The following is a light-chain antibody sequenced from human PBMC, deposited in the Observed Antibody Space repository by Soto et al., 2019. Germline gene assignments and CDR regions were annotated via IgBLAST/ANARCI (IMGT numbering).Light chain of an antibody. V-gene: IGLV2-8*01. CDR2: EVS. CDR1: SSDVGGYNY. J-gene: IGLJ2*01. Sequence: QSALTQPPSASGSPGQSVTISCTGTSSDVGGYNYVSWYQQHPGKAPKLMIYEVSKRPSGVPDRFSGSKSGNTASLTVSGLQAEDEADYYCSSYAGNNNLVVFGGGTQLTVL. CDR3: SSYAGNNNLVV.